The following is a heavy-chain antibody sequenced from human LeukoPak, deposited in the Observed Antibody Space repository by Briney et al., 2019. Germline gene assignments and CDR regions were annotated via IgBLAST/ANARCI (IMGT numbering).Heavy chain of an antibody. CDR3: AKDPWDTARYYYYYMDV. D-gene: IGHD5-18*01. V-gene: IGHV3-33*06. J-gene: IGHJ6*03. Sequence: GGALRLSSAASGFTFSSYGMHWVRQAPGKGLEWGAVIWTDGGTTDYAAPVKGRFTISRDNSKNTLYLQMNSLRAEDTAVYYCAKDPWDTARYYYYYMDVWGKGTTVTVSS. CDR2: IWTDGGTT. CDR1: GFTFSSYG.